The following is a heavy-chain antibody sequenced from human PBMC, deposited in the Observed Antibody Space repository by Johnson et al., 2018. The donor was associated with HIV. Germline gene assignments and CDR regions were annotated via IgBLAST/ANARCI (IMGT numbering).Heavy chain of an antibody. Sequence: QVQLVESGGGVVRPGGSLRLSCAVSGFTFSSYAMHWVRQAPGKGLEWVTVISYDGSNKYYADSVKGRFTISRDNAKNSLYLQMNSLRAEDTAVYYCAKDLNVITMIVGSDAFDIWGQGTMVTVSS. D-gene: IGHD3-22*01. V-gene: IGHV3-30*04. CDR3: AKDLNVITMIVGSDAFDI. CDR1: GFTFSSYA. J-gene: IGHJ3*02. CDR2: ISYDGSNK.